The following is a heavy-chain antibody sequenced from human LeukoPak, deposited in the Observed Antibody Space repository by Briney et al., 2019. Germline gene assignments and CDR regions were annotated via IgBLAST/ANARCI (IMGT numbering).Heavy chain of an antibody. CDR3: GRDKKWLQYYYGVDV. CDR2: MNLDGSEK. CDR1: GFTFSSYW. V-gene: IGHV3-7*01. Sequence: GGSLRLSCAGAGFTFSSYWMSWVRQAPGKGLEWVANMNLDGSEKYYVDSVKGRFTISRDNAKNSLYLQMHCLRAEDTAVYYCGRDKKWLQYYYGVDVWGQGTTVIVSS. J-gene: IGHJ6*02. D-gene: IGHD5-12*01.